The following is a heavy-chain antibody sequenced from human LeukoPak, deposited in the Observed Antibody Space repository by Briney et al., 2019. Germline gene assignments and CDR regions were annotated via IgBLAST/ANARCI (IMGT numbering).Heavy chain of an antibody. V-gene: IGHV3-7*03. CDR2: IKRDGSEK. J-gene: IGHJ5*02. CDR3: AKGGPYCSSTSCLFDYWFDP. Sequence: GGSLRLSCEASGFTFNSYWMNWVRQAPGKGLEWVADIKRDGSEKYYVDSVKGRFTISRDNAKNSLDLQMNSLRVEDTAVYYCAKGGPYCSSTSCLFDYWFDPWGQGTLVTVSS. CDR1: GFTFNSYW. D-gene: IGHD2-2*01.